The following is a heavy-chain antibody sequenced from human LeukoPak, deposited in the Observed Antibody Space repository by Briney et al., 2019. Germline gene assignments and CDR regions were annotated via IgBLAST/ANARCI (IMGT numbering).Heavy chain of an antibody. CDR2: ISAYNGNT. CDR1: GYTFTNYG. CDR3: ARDDKNGRWSWFDP. V-gene: IGHV1-18*01. J-gene: IGHJ5*02. Sequence: GASVKVSCKASGYTFTNYGISWVRQAPGQGPEWMGWISAYNGNTNYAQCVQGRVIMTTDTSTSTAYLEVRSLTFDDTAVYYCARDDKNGRWSWFDPWGQGTPVTVSS. D-gene: IGHD2-15*01.